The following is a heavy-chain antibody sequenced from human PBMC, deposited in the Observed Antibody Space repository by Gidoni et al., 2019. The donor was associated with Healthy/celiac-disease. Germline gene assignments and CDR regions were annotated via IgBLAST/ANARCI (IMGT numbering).Heavy chain of an antibody. J-gene: IGHJ4*02. Sequence: QVQLQQWGAGLLKPSETLSLTCAVYGGSFSGYYWSWIRQPPGKGLEGIGEINHSGSTNYNPSLKSRVTISVDTSKNQFSLKLSSVTAADTAVYYCARREGSFHRVGATFVYWGQGTLVTVSS. CDR2: INHSGST. D-gene: IGHD1-26*01. V-gene: IGHV4-34*01. CDR1: GGSFSGYY. CDR3: ARREGSFHRVGATFVY.